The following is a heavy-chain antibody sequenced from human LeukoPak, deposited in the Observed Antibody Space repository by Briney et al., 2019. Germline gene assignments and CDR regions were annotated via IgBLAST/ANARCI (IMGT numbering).Heavy chain of an antibody. CDR1: GFTFTRFA. J-gene: IGHJ4*02. D-gene: IGHD4-11*01. CDR3: ARMDDYTNYYFDY. V-gene: IGHV3-64*01. CDR2: ISSNGDRT. Sequence: GGSLRLSCAASGFTFTRFAMYWVRQAPGKGLEFVSAISSNGDRTYYARSVKDRFTISRDNAKNTVDLQMGSLRPEDMGVYYCARMDDYTNYYFDYWGQGTVVTVSS.